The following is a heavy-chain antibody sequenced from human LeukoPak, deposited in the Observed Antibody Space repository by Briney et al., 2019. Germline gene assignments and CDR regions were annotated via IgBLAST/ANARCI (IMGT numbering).Heavy chain of an antibody. CDR3: ARVSVFVARYFDY. D-gene: IGHD1-14*01. Sequence: GGSLRLSCAASGFTFSSYWMSWVRQAPGKGLEWVATIKQDGSERYYVDSVKGRFSISRDNAKKSQYLQMDSLTAEDTAVYYCARVSVFVARYFDYWGQGALVSVSS. J-gene: IGHJ4*02. V-gene: IGHV3-7*01. CDR1: GFTFSSYW. CDR2: IKQDGSER.